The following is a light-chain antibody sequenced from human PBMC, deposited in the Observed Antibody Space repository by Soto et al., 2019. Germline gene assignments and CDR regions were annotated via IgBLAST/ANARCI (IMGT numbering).Light chain of an antibody. CDR1: QSVSSSC. CDR2: DAY. CDR3: QQYCSSPIT. J-gene: IGKJ5*01. V-gene: IGKV3-20*01. Sequence: EIVLTQSPGTLSLSPGERATLSCRASQSVSSSCLGWYQQKPGQAPRLLIYDAYSRVTGSPDRFSGSGSGTDFTLTISRLEPEDFAVYYCQQYCSSPITFGQGTRLGIK.